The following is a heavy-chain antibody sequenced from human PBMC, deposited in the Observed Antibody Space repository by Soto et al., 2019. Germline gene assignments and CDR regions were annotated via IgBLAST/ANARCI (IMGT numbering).Heavy chain of an antibody. CDR3: ASWDYYYYGMDV. CDR1: GFTVSSNY. J-gene: IGHJ6*02. Sequence: QPGGSLRLSCAASGFTVSSNYMSWVRQAPGKGLEWVSVIYSGGSTYYADSVKGRFTISRDNSKNTLYLQMNSLRAEDTAVYYCASWDYYYYGMDVWGQGTTVTVSS. CDR2: IYSGGST. V-gene: IGHV3-66*01.